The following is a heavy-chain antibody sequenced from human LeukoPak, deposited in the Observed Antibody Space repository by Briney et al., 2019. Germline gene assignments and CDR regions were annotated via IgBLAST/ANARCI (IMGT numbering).Heavy chain of an antibody. CDR2: INPNSGGT. J-gene: IGHJ4*02. CDR3: ARDFSHYDILTGYHYYFDY. CDR1: GYTFTGYY. Sequence: ASVKVSCKASGYTFTGYYMHWVRQAPGQGLEWMGWINPNSGGTNYAQKFQGRVTMTRDTSISTACMELSRLRSDDTAVYYCARDFSHYDILTGYHYYFDYWGQGTLVTVSS. D-gene: IGHD3-9*01. V-gene: IGHV1-2*02.